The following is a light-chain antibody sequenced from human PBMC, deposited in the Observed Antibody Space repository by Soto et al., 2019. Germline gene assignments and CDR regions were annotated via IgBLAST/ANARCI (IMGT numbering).Light chain of an antibody. CDR1: RSVMFSSNSKNA. J-gene: IGKJ4*01. CDR2: WAS. CDR3: QQYFVTPPA. V-gene: IGKV4-1*01. Sequence: DIVMTQSPDSLDVSLGERATINCKSSRSVMFSSNSKNALAWYQQRPGQPPKLLFYWASTRESGVPDRFSGSGSGTDFPLTISALEAEDVAVYYCQQYFVTPPACGGGTKVEIK.